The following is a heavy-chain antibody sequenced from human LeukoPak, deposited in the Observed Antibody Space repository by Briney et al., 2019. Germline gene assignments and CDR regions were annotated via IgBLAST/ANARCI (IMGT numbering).Heavy chain of an antibody. Sequence: GGSLRLSCAASGFAFSSYSMNWVRQAPGKGLEWVSYIRSSSSTIYYADSVKGRFTISRDNAKNSLYLQMNSLRDEDTAVYYCARAGSGYYYFAYWGQGALVTVSS. CDR1: GFAFSSYS. V-gene: IGHV3-48*02. CDR3: ARAGSGYYYFAY. J-gene: IGHJ4*02. CDR2: IRSSSSTI. D-gene: IGHD3-22*01.